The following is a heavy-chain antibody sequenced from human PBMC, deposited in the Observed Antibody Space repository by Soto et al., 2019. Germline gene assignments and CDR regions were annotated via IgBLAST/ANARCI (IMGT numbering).Heavy chain of an antibody. CDR1: GYTFTDYY. V-gene: IGHV1-2*02. CDR2: INANSGGT. CDR3: ASGASSNWRDF. J-gene: IGHJ4*02. Sequence: ASVKVYCTGSGYTFTDYYMHWVRQAPGQGLEWMGWINANSGGTNYPQKFQGRVTLTRDTSISTVYMDLSSLRSDDTAVYYCASGASSNWRDFWGRGTLVTVSS. D-gene: IGHD6-13*01.